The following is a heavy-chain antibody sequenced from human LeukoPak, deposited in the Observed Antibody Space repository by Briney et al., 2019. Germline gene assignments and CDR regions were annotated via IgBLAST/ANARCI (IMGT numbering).Heavy chain of an antibody. CDR3: ARRFSMGTYYFDY. J-gene: IGHJ4*02. CDR2: IYYSGST. Sequence: SETLSLTCTVSGGSISSSSYYWGWIRQPPGKGLGWIGSIYYSGSTYYNPSLKSRVTISVDTSKNQFSLKLSSVTAADTAVYYCARRFSMGTYYFDYWGQGTLVTVSS. D-gene: IGHD3-3*02. CDR1: GGSISSSSYY. V-gene: IGHV4-39*01.